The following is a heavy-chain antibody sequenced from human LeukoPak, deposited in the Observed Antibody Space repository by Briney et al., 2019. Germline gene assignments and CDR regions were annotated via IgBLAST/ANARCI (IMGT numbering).Heavy chain of an antibody. V-gene: IGHV3-53*01. CDR3: AKTGGPWD. CDR2: IYSGGST. J-gene: IGHJ4*02. Sequence: VGSLRLSCAASGFTVSSNYMSWVRQAPGKGLEWVSVIYSGGSTYYTDSVKGRFTISRDNSKNTLYLQLNGLRAEDTAVYYCAKTGGPWDWGQGTLVTVSS. CDR1: GFTVSSNY. D-gene: IGHD7-27*01.